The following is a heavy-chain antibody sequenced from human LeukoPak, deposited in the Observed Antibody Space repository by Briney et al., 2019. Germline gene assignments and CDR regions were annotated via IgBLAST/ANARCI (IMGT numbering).Heavy chain of an antibody. CDR2: ISAYNGNT. Sequence: ASVKVSCKASGYTFTSYGISWVRQAPGQGLEWMGWISAYNGNTNYARKLQGRVTMTTDTSTSTAYMELRSLRSDDTAVYYCARVRGKSYDFWSGYPPNWFDPWGQRTLVTVSS. CDR3: ARVRGKSYDFWSGYPPNWFDP. CDR1: GYTFTSYG. V-gene: IGHV1-18*01. D-gene: IGHD3-3*01. J-gene: IGHJ5*02.